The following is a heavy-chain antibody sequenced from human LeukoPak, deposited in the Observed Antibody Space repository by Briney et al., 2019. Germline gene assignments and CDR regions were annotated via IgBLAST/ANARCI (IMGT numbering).Heavy chain of an antibody. D-gene: IGHD6-19*01. Sequence: GGSLRLSCAASGFTFSSSAMSWVRRAPGKGLEWVSSITGSGRGDSTNYADSVKGRFTISRDNAKNSLYLQMNSLRAEDTAVYYCARDPGWLVLQGWFDPWGQGTLVTVSS. CDR1: GFTFSSSA. CDR2: ITGSGRGDST. V-gene: IGHV3-23*01. J-gene: IGHJ5*02. CDR3: ARDPGWLVLQGWFDP.